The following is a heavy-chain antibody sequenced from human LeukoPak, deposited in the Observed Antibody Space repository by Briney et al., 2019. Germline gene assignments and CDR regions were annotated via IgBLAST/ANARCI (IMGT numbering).Heavy chain of an antibody. CDR3: ARDADYGGFDY. Sequence: GGSLRLSCTASGFTFSRYGMHWVRQAPGKGLEWVSILYSGGSTYYADSVKGRFTISRHNSENTLYLQMNSLRAEDTAVYYCARDADYGGFDYWGQGTLVTVSS. V-gene: IGHV3-53*04. CDR2: LYSGGST. J-gene: IGHJ4*02. CDR1: GFTFSRYG. D-gene: IGHD4-23*01.